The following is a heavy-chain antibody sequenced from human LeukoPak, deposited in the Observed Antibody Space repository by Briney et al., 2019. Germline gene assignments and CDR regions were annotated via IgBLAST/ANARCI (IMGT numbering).Heavy chain of an antibody. CDR3: ARNQAVAANRGAFDI. CDR2: IYYSGNT. V-gene: IGHV4-59*04. CDR1: GGSISSYY. D-gene: IGHD6-19*01. Sequence: PSETLSLTCTVSGGSISSYYWNWIRQPPGKGLEWIGYIYYSGNTYYNPYNPSLTSRVTMSVDTSKNQFSLKLDSVTEIDTAMYYCARNQAVAANRGAFDIWGQGTMVTVSS. J-gene: IGHJ3*02.